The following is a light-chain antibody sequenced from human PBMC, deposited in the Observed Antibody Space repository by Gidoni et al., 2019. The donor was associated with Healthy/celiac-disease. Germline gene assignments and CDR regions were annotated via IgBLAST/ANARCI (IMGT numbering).Light chain of an antibody. J-gene: IGLJ1*01. CDR2: DVS. Sequence: QSALTQPRSASGSHGQSVTISCTGTSSDVGGYNYFSWYQQHPGKAPKLMLYDVSKRPSGVPDRFSGSKSGNTASLTISGLQAEDEADYYCCSYAGSYHYVFGTGTKVTVL. CDR1: SSDVGGYNY. CDR3: CSYAGSYHYV. V-gene: IGLV2-11*01.